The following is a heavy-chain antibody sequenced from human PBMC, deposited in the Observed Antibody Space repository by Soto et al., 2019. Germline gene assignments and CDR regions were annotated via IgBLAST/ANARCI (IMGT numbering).Heavy chain of an antibody. CDR1: GYTFTSYG. J-gene: IGHJ4*02. V-gene: IGHV1-69*13. CDR3: ATGRDGYSSFDY. D-gene: IGHD6-13*01. Sequence: SVKVSCKASGYTFTSYGISWVRQAPGQGLEWMGWIIPNNGTANYAQKLQGRVTITADESTSTAYMELSSLRSEDTAVYYCATGRDGYSSFDYWGRGTLVTVSS. CDR2: IIPNNGTA.